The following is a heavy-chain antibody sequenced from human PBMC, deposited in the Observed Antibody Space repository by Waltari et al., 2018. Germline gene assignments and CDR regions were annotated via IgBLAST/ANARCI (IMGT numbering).Heavy chain of an antibody. CDR3: ARVPAMRTFIPEY. Sequence: QVQLVESGGGLVKPGGSLRLSCEASGFTFVDYYVAWIRQAPGKGLEWVSYISSTGRITYYADSVKGRFTISRDNAKNSLFLQMYSLRDEDTAIYYCARVPAMRTFIPEYWGQGTLVTVSS. CDR1: GFTFVDYY. J-gene: IGHJ4*02. CDR2: ISSTGRIT. D-gene: IGHD2-21*01. V-gene: IGHV3-11*01.